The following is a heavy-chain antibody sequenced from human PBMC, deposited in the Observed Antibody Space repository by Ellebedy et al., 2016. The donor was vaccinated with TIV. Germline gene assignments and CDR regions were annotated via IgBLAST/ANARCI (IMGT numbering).Heavy chain of an antibody. Sequence: LRLXCAVSGGSISSGGYSWSWIRQPPGKGLEWIGYIYHSGSTYYNPSLKSRVTMSVDTSKNQFSLKLSSVTAADTAVYYCARSSTSIAVAGAIDYWGQGTLVTVSS. V-gene: IGHV4-30-2*01. CDR2: IYHSGST. D-gene: IGHD6-19*01. J-gene: IGHJ4*02. CDR3: ARSSTSIAVAGAIDY. CDR1: GGSISSGGYS.